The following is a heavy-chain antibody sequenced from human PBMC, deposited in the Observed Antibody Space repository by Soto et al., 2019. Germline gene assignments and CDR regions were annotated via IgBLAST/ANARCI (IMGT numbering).Heavy chain of an antibody. J-gene: IGHJ4*02. CDR3: AKDVGAPALFDY. CDR1: GFIFTNYA. CDR2: INENGANT. D-gene: IGHD6-13*01. V-gene: IGHV3-23*01. Sequence: GGSLRLSCAASGFIFTNYAMAWVRQTPGKGLEWVSTINENGANTHYADSVKGRFTISRDNSKDTVYLQLNSLRDEDTALYYCAKDVGAPALFDYWGRGTQVTVSS.